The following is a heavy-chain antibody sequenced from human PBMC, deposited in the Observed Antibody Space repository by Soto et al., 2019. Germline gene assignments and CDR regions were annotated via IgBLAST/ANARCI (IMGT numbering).Heavy chain of an antibody. Sequence: PGGSLRLSCAASGFTFSSYSMNWVRQAPGKGLEWVSSISSSSSYIYYADSVKGRFTISRDNAKNSLYLQMNSLRAEDTAVYYCARLPGAFYYDNSDYDFHDYWGQGTMVTVSS. J-gene: IGHJ4*02. CDR2: ISSSSSYI. CDR1: GFTFSSYS. D-gene: IGHD3-22*01. CDR3: ARLPGAFYYDNSDYDFHDY. V-gene: IGHV3-21*01.